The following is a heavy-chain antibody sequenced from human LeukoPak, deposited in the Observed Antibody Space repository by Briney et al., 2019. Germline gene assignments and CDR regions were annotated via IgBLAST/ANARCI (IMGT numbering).Heavy chain of an antibody. CDR2: ITSSSSAI. D-gene: IGHD3-22*01. V-gene: IGHV3-48*01. CDR1: GFAFSSYS. J-gene: IGHJ4*02. CDR3: ARKSGSSGYPFDY. Sequence: AGGSLRLSCAASGFAFSSYSMNWVRQAPGKGLEWVSYITSSSSAIYYADSVKGRFTISRDNAKNSLYLQMNSLRAEDTAVYYCARKSGSSGYPFDYWGQGTVVTVSS.